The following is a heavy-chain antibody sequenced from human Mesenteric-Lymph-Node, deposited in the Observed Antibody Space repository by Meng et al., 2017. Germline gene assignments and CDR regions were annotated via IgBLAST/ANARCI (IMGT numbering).Heavy chain of an antibody. Sequence: QVQLVQSGAEVKKPGSSVKVSCKASGGTFSSYTISWVRQAPGQGLEWMGRIIPILGIANYAQKFQGRVTITADKSTSTAYMELSSLRSEDTAVYYCARDSAEEQWLFEIGVGWGQGTLVTVSS. J-gene: IGHJ4*02. CDR2: IIPILGIA. CDR3: ARDSAEEQWLFEIGVG. V-gene: IGHV1-69*08. D-gene: IGHD6-19*01. CDR1: GGTFSSYT.